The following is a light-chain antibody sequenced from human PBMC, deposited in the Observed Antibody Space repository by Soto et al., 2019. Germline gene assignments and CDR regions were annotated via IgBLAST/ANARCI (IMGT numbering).Light chain of an antibody. CDR3: QSYDSSLSGYVV. V-gene: IGLV1-40*01. J-gene: IGLJ2*01. CDR1: SSDIGAGYD. Sequence: QSVLTQPPSVSGAPGQRVTISCIGSSSDIGAGYDVHWYQQLPGTAPKLLIYGHSNRPSGVPDRFSGSKSGTSASLAITGLQAEDEADYYCQSYDSSLSGYVVFGGGTQLTVL. CDR2: GHS.